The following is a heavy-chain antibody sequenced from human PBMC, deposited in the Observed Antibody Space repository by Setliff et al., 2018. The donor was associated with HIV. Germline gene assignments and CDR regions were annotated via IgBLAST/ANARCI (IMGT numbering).Heavy chain of an antibody. J-gene: IGHJ4*02. CDR3: ARGALDSGIYSGPDTYFDY. CDR2: INTNTGYP. CDR1: GYSFADYA. D-gene: IGHD1-26*01. Sequence: ASVKVSCKASGYSFADYAMNWVRQAPRQGLEWMGYINTNTGYPTYAQGFTERFVFSLDTSASTAYLQISRLRAEDTAIYYCARGALDSGIYSGPDTYFDYWGQGTLVTVSS. V-gene: IGHV7-4-1*02.